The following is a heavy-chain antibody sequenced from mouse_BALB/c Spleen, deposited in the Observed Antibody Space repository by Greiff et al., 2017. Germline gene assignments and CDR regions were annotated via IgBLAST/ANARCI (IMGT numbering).Heavy chain of an antibody. V-gene: IGHV14-4*02. Sequence: VQLQQSGAELVRPGASVKLSCTASGFNIKDYYMHWVKQRPEQGLEWIGWIDPENGDTEYAPKFQGKATMTADTSSNTAYLQLSSLTSEDTAVYYCNAVGRVSYYYAMDYWGQGTSVTVSS. J-gene: IGHJ4*01. CDR2: IDPENGDT. CDR3: NAVGRVSYYYAMDY. CDR1: GFNIKDYY. D-gene: IGHD4-1*01.